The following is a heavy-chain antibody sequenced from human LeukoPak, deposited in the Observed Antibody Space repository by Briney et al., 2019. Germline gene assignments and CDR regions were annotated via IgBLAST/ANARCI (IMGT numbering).Heavy chain of an antibody. Sequence: ASVTVSCTASGYTFTSYAMHWVRQAPGQRLEWMGWINAGNGNTKFSQKFQGRVTITRDTSASTAYMELSSLRSEDTAVYYCARANTMVREPQVSVDWFDPWGQGTLVTVSS. J-gene: IGHJ5*02. CDR1: GYTFTSYA. V-gene: IGHV1-3*01. CDR3: ARANTMVREPQVSVDWFDP. D-gene: IGHD3-10*01. CDR2: INAGNGNT.